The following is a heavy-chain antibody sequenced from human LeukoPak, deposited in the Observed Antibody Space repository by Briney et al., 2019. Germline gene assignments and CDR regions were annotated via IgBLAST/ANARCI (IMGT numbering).Heavy chain of an antibody. D-gene: IGHD6-19*01. V-gene: IGHV1-18*01. J-gene: IGHJ6*02. CDR2: ISAYNGNT. Sequence: ASVKVSCKASGYTFTSYGISWVRQAPGQGLEWMGWISAYNGNTNYAQKLQGRVTMTTDTSTSTAYMELRSLRSDDTAVYYCARGQDLGAVAGTGYYGMDVWSQGTTVTVSS. CDR1: GYTFTSYG. CDR3: ARGQDLGAVAGTGYYGMDV.